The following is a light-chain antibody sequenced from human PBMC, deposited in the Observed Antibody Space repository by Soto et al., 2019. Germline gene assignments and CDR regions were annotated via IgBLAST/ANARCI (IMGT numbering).Light chain of an antibody. V-gene: IGKV3-11*01. Sequence: EIVLTQSPATLSLSPGERATLSCRASQSVSSYLAWYQQKPGQAHRLLIYDASNRATGIPARFSGSGSGTDFTLTIRSLEPEDFAVYYCKQRSNWPITFGQGTRLEIK. CDR1: QSVSSY. CDR2: DAS. J-gene: IGKJ5*01. CDR3: KQRSNWPIT.